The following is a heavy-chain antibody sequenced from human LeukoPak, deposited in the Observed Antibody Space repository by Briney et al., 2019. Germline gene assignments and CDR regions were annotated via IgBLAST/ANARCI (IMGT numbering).Heavy chain of an antibody. D-gene: IGHD1-26*01. J-gene: IGHJ3*02. CDR1: GGSFSGYY. CDR2: INHSGST. Sequence: PSETLSLTCAVYGGSFSGYYWSWIRQPPGKGLEWIGEINHSGSTNYNPSLKSRVTISVDTSKNQLSLKLSSVTAADTAVYYCARDPRWEGAFDIWGQGTMVTVSS. CDR3: ARDPRWEGAFDI. V-gene: IGHV4-34*01.